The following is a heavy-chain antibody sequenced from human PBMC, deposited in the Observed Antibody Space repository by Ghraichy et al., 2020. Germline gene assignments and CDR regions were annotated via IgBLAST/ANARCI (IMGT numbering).Heavy chain of an antibody. J-gene: IGHJ4*02. Sequence: GGSLRLSCAASGFTFSSYSMNWVRQAPGKGLEWVSSIRSSGSHIYYADSVKGRFTISRDNAKNSLYLQMNSLRAEDTAVYYCARDLASWTLGLQEYYFDYWGQGTLVTVSS. CDR2: IRSSGSHI. CDR3: ARDLASWTLGLQEYYFDY. D-gene: IGHD5-24*01. CDR1: GFTFSSYS. V-gene: IGHV3-21*01.